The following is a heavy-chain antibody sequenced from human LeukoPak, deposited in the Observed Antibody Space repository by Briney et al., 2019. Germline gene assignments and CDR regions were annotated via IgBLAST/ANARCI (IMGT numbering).Heavy chain of an antibody. CDR2: VYYSGST. D-gene: IGHD6-19*01. CDR3: ARRSSGWYVNWFDP. V-gene: IGHV4-39*01. J-gene: IGHJ5*02. CDR1: GGSISSRRYF. Sequence: SETLSLTCTVSGGSISSRRYFWGLLRQPPGKGLEWIGSVYYSGSTYYNPSLKSRVAISVDTSKNQFSLKLSSVTAADTAVYYCARRSSGWYVNWFDPWAREPWSPSPQ.